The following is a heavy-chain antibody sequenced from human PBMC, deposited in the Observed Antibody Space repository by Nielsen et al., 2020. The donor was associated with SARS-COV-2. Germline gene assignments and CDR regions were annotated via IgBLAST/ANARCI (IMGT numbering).Heavy chain of an antibody. J-gene: IGHJ4*02. CDR3: ATLSSRSY. CDR1: GFTFSSYG. V-gene: IGHV3-30*03. CDR2: ISYDGSNK. Sequence: GESLKISCAASGFTFSSYGMHWVRQAPGKGLEWVAVISYDGSNKYYADSVKGRFTISRDNSKNTLYLQMNSLRAEDTAVYYCATLSSRSYWGQGTLVTVSS. D-gene: IGHD6-19*01.